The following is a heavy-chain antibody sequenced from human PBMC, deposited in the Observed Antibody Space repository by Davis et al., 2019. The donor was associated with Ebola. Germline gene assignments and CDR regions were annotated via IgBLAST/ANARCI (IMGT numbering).Heavy chain of an antibody. V-gene: IGHV1-46*01. D-gene: IGHD4-23*01. J-gene: IGHJ2*01. Sequence: AASVKVSCKASGYTFTIYYMHWVRQAPGQGLKWMGIINPSGGSTSYAQKFQGRVTMTRDTSTSTVYMELSSLRSEDTAVYYCARTGVTTVVIGDWYFDLWGRGTLVTVSS. CDR3: ARTGVTTVVIGDWYFDL. CDR1: GYTFTIYY. CDR2: INPSGGST.